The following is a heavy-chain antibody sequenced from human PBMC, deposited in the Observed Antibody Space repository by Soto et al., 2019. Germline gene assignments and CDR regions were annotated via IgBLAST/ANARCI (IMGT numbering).Heavy chain of an antibody. J-gene: IGHJ4*02. D-gene: IGHD3-16*01. CDR3: AKDPWGSGY. CDR1: GFTFSSYG. CDR2: ISYDGSNK. Sequence: QVQLVESGGGVVQPGRSLRLSCAASGFTFSSYGMHWVRQAPGKGLEWVAVISYDGSNKYYADSVKGRFTISRDNSKNTLYLQMNSLRAEDTAVYYCAKDPWGSGYWGQGTLVTVSS. V-gene: IGHV3-30*18.